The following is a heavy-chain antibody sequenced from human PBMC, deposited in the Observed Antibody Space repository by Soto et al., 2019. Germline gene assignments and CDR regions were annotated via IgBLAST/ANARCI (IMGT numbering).Heavy chain of an antibody. D-gene: IGHD2-2*01. CDR1: GYTFTGYY. V-gene: IGHV1-2*02. J-gene: IGHJ6*02. CDR3: ASDQSTSSGYYYYYYGMGV. Sequence: ASVKVSCKASGYTFTGYYMHWVRQATGQGLEWMGLLNHTSGVTNYAQKFPGRVTMTRDTAISTAYLELSRLGSGDTAVYFCASDQSTSSGYYYYYYGMGVWGQGTTVTVSS. CDR2: LNHTSGVT.